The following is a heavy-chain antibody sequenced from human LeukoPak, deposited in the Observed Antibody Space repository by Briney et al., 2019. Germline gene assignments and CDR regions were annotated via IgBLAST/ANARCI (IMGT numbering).Heavy chain of an antibody. V-gene: IGHV6-1*01. CDR1: GDSVSSNSAA. J-gene: IGHJ4*02. D-gene: IGHD6-19*01. CDR2: TYYRSKWYN. CDR3: AREGAYSSGCYDSWSYFDY. Sequence: SQTLSLTCAISGDSVSSNSAAWNWIRQSPSRGLEWLGRTYYRSKWYNDYAVSVKSRITINPDTSKNQFSLQLNSVTPEDTAVYYCAREGAYSSGCYDSWSYFDYWGQGTLVTVSS.